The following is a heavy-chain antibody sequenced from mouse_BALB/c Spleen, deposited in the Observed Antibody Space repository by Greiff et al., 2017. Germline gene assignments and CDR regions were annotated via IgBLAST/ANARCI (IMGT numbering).Heavy chain of an antibody. CDR1: GFSLTSYG. J-gene: IGHJ3*01. D-gene: IGHD1-1*01. CDR3: ARERGYGSGHPFAY. CDR2: IWAGGST. V-gene: IGHV2-9*02. Sequence: VQLKESGPGLVAPSQSLSITCTVSGFSLTSYGVHWVRQPPGKGLEWLGVIWAGGSTNYNSALMSRLSISKDNSKSQVFLKMNSLQTDDTAMYYCARERGYGSGHPFAYWGQGTLVTVSA.